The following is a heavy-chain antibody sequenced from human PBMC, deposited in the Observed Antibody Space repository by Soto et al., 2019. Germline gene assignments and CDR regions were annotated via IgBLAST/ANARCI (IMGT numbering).Heavy chain of an antibody. CDR1: GFTFFTYA. CDR3: AKDPTGDYVGAFDM. J-gene: IGHJ3*02. Sequence: GGSLRLSCAASGFTFFTYAMSWVRQAPGKGLEWVSGVSSSGGSTYYADSVKGRFTISRDNSKNTLYLQMNSLGVEDTAVYYCAKDPTGDYVGAFDMWGQGTVVTVSS. D-gene: IGHD4-17*01. V-gene: IGHV3-23*01. CDR2: VSSSGGST.